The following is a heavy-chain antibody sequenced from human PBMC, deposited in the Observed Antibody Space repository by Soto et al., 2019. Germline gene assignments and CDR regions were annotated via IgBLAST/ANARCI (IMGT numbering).Heavy chain of an antibody. CDR3: AKSPVFFCSSANCYRYYFAY. V-gene: IGHV4-59*01. CDR1: GGSTTSDY. D-gene: IGHD2-2*02. J-gene: IGHJ4*02. Sequence: KASATLSLTCTVSGGSTTSDYWSWIRQPPVKGLEWLGYIFHSLGAKYNPSLGSRGTISLDTSKNQLSLSLRSVTAEDTAVYYCAKSPVFFCSSANCYRYYFAYWSQGTLVTVSS. CDR2: IFHSLGA.